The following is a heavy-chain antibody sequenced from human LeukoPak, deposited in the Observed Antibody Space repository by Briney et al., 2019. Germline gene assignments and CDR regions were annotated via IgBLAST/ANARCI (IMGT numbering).Heavy chain of an antibody. CDR3: ARDGESIVGATAYYYGMDV. V-gene: IGHV3-21*01. CDR2: ISSSSSYI. CDR1: GFTFSSYS. Sequence: GGSLRLSCAASGFTFSSYSMNWVRQAPGKGLEWVSSISSSSSYIYYADSVKGRFTISRDNAKNSLYLQMNSLGAEDTAVYYRARDGESIVGATAYYYGMDVWGQGTTVTVSS. J-gene: IGHJ6*02. D-gene: IGHD1-26*01.